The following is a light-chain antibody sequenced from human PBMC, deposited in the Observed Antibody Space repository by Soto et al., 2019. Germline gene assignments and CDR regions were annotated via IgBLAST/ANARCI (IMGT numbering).Light chain of an antibody. Sequence: DIVMTQSPDSLAVSLGERATLNCKSSQSVLYSSNNKNYLAWYQQKPGQPPKLLIYWASTRKSGVPDRFSGSGSGTDFTLTISSLQAEDVAVYYCQQYFRPWTFGQGTKVEIK. J-gene: IGKJ1*01. CDR1: QSVLYSSNNKNY. CDR3: QQYFRPWT. V-gene: IGKV4-1*01. CDR2: WAS.